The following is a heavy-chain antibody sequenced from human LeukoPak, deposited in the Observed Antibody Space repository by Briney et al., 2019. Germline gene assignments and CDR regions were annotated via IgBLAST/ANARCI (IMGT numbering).Heavy chain of an antibody. D-gene: IGHD2-2*01. CDR1: GFTFDDYT. CDR2: ISWDGGST. Sequence: GGSLRLSCAASGFTFDDYTMHWVRQAPGKGLEWVSLISWDGGSTYYADSVKGRFTISRDNSKNSLYLQMNSLRTEDTALYYCAKDGRYCSSTSCYYYMDVWGKGTTVTVSS. V-gene: IGHV3-43*01. CDR3: AKDGRYCSSTSCYYYMDV. J-gene: IGHJ6*03.